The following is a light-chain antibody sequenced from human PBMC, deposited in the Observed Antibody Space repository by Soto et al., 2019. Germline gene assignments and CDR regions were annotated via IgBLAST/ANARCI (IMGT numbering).Light chain of an antibody. J-gene: IGKJ5*01. CDR2: GAS. Sequence: IVLTQSPGTLSLSPGERATLSCRASQSVSSNYLAWYQQKPGQAPRLLIYGASSRATGVPDRFSGSGSGTDFTLTISRLEPEDFAVYYCHQYGSSPATFGQGTRLEIK. V-gene: IGKV3-20*01. CDR1: QSVSSNY. CDR3: HQYGSSPAT.